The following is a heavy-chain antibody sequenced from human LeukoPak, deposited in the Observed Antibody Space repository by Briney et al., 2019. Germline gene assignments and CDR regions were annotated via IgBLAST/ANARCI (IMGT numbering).Heavy chain of an antibody. D-gene: IGHD1-7*01. CDR3: ARDVFELQDGMDV. CDR2: ISAYNGNT. Sequence: ASVKVSCKASGYTFTSYGISWVRQAPGQGLEWMGWISAYNGNTNYAQKLQGRVTMTTDTSTSTAHMELRSLRSDDTAVYYCARDVFELQDGMDVWGQGTTVTVSS. V-gene: IGHV1-18*01. J-gene: IGHJ6*02. CDR1: GYTFTSYG.